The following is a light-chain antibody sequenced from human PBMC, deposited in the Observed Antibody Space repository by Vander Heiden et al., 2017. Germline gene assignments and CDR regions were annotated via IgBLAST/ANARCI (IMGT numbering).Light chain of an antibody. Sequence: QSVLTQPPSASGTPGQRVTISCSGSSPNIGSNTVNWYQQHPGTAPKLLIYSNNQRPSGVPDRFSGSKSGTSASLAISGLQSEDEADYYCAAWDDSLNGVVFGGGTKLTVL. CDR2: SNN. V-gene: IGLV1-44*01. CDR3: AAWDDSLNGVV. J-gene: IGLJ2*01. CDR1: SPNIGSNT.